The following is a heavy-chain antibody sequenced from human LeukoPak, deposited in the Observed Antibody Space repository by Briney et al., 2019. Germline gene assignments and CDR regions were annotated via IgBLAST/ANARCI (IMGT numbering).Heavy chain of an antibody. CDR1: GFTFSSYA. CDR3: AKDQGAGLYGMDV. J-gene: IGHJ6*02. V-gene: IGHV3-23*01. CDR2: ISGSGGST. Sequence: GGSLRLSCAASGFTFSSYAMSWVRQAPGKGLEWGSAISGSGGSTYYADSVKGRFTISRDNSKNTLYLQMNSLRAEDTAVYYCAKDQGAGLYGMDVWGQGTTVTVSS. D-gene: IGHD1-26*01.